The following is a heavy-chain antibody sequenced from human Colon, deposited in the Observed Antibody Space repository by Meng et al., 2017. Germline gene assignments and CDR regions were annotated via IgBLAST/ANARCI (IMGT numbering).Heavy chain of an antibody. V-gene: IGHV4-4*02. Sequence: GHLQDAGPGLEKPSGTLSLTCAVAGGSISRTNWWGWVRQPPGKGLEYIGEIYHSGSTNYDPSLKSRVTISVDKSKNQFSLKLSSVTAADTAVYYCASFPPPGKQWLVTDYWGQGTLVTVSS. CDR1: GGSISRTNW. D-gene: IGHD6-19*01. CDR3: ASFPPPGKQWLVTDY. CDR2: IYHSGST. J-gene: IGHJ4*02.